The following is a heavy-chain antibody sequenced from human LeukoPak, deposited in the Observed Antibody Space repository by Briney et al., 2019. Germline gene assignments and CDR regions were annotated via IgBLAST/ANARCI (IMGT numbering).Heavy chain of an antibody. J-gene: IGHJ4*02. CDR2: IRSDGSNK. CDR3: PKGGSGSSFDY. V-gene: IGHV3-30*02. CDR1: GFTFSGYG. D-gene: IGHD3-10*01. Sequence: GGSLRLSCAASGFTFSGYGTHWVRQAPGKGLEWVAFIRSDGSNKYYADSVKGRFTISRDNSKNTLYLQMSSLRAEDTAVYYCPKGGSGSSFDYWGQGTLVTVSS.